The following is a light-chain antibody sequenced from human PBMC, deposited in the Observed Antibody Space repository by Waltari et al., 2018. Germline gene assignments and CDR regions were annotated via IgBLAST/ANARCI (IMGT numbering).Light chain of an antibody. CDR1: QSISSW. J-gene: IGKJ2*01. CDR2: KAS. V-gene: IGKV1-5*03. CDR3: QQYKTYSYT. Sequence: DIQMTQSPSTLSASVGDRVTTTCRARQSISSWLTWYQQKPGKAPKALMYKASSLESGVPSRFSGGGSGTEFTLTISSLQPDDFATYYCQQYKTYSYTFGQGTKLEIK.